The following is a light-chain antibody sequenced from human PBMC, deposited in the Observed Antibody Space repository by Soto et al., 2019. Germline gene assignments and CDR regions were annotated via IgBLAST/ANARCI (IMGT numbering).Light chain of an antibody. V-gene: IGKV1-9*01. CDR3: QQYGGSPPT. CDR2: AAS. J-gene: IGKJ4*01. Sequence: IQLTQSPSSLSASVGDRVTITCRASQGISSYLAWYQQKPGKAPKLLIYAASTLQSGVPSRFSGSGSGTDFTLTISSLQPEDFATYYCQQYGGSPPTFGGGTKVEIK. CDR1: QGISSY.